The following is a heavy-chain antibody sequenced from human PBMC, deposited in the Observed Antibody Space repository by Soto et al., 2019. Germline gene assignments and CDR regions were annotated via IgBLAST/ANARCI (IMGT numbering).Heavy chain of an antibody. D-gene: IGHD3-3*01. CDR3: ARGIRFLEWFPTYGMDV. V-gene: IGHV3-33*01. Sequence: QVQLVESGGGVVQPGRSLRLSCAASGFTFGSYGMHWVRQAPGKGLEWVAVIWYDGSNKYYADSVKGRFTISRDNSKNTLYLQMNSLRAEDTAVYYCARGIRFLEWFPTYGMDVWGQGTTVTVSS. CDR1: GFTFGSYG. J-gene: IGHJ6*02. CDR2: IWYDGSNK.